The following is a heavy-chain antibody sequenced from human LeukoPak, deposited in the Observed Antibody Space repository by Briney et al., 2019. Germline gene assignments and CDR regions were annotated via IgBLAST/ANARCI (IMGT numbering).Heavy chain of an antibody. V-gene: IGHV3-33*08. Sequence: GGSLRLSCAASGFTFSSYAMSWVRQAPGKGLEWVAVIWYDGSNKYYADSVKGRFTISRDNSKNTLYLQMNSLRAEDTAVYYCARGGELLGYFDYWGQGTLVTVSS. J-gene: IGHJ4*02. D-gene: IGHD1-26*01. CDR1: GFTFSSYA. CDR3: ARGGELLGYFDY. CDR2: IWYDGSNK.